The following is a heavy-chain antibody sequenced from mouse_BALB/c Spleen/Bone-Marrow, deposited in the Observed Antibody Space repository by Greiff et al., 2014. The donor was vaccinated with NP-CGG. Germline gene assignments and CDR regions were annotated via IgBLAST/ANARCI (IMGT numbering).Heavy chain of an antibody. V-gene: IGHV1-80*01. D-gene: IGHD2-3*01. CDR2: IYPGDGDT. J-gene: IGHJ2*01. CDR3: ARGRGWYLDY. CDR1: GYAISSYW. Sequence: VQLQQSGAELVRPGSSVKISCKASGYAISSYWMNWVKQRPGQGLEWIGQIYPGDGDTNYNGKFKGKATLTADKSSSTAYMQISSLTSEDSADYCCARGRGWYLDYWGQGTTLTVSS.